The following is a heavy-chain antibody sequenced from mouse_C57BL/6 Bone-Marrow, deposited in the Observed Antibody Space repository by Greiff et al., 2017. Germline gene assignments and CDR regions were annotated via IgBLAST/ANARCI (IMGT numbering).Heavy chain of an antibody. CDR3: ARPGVYAMDY. D-gene: IGHD1-1*02. J-gene: IGHJ4*01. CDR1: GYAFSSSW. Sequence: QVQLQQSGPELVKPGASVKISCKASGYAFSSSWMNWVKQRPGKGLEWIGRIYPGDGDTNYNGKFKGKATLTADKSSSTAYMQLSSLTSEDSAVYFCARPGVYAMDYWGQGTSVTVSS. CDR2: IYPGDGDT. V-gene: IGHV1-82*01.